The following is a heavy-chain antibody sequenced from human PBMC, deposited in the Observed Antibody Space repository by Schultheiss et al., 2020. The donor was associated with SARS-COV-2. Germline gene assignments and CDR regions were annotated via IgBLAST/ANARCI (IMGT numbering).Heavy chain of an antibody. Sequence: GGSLRLSCTASGFTFSSYGMHWVRQAPGKGLEWVSAISGSGGSTYYADSVKGRFTISRHNSKNTLYLQMNSLRAEDTAVYYCAKRPHSGSYAFDIWGQGTMVTVSS. CDR2: ISGSGGST. CDR1: GFTFSSYG. V-gene: IGHV3-23*01. J-gene: IGHJ3*02. D-gene: IGHD1-26*01. CDR3: AKRPHSGSYAFDI.